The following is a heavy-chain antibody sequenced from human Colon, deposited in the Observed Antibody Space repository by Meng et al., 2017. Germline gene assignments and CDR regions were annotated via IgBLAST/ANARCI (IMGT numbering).Heavy chain of an antibody. V-gene: IGHV4-61*01. J-gene: IGHJ4*02. Sequence: QVPLRESGPGLVRPPETLPRTCTVSGGSVSSGSYYWSWIRQPPGKGLEWIGYIYYTGSTNYNPSLKSRVTISVDTSKNQFSLKLSSVTAADTAVYYCARGPLDYWGQGTLVTVSS. CDR3: ARGPLDY. CDR2: IYYTGST. CDR1: GGSVSSGSYY.